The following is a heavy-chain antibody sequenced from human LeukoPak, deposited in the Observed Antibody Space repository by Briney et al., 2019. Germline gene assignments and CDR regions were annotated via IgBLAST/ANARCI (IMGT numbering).Heavy chain of an antibody. CDR3: ARDRGSSGAHAFDI. V-gene: IGHV3-30-3*01. D-gene: IGHD3-22*01. CDR2: ISYDGSNK. Sequence: PGGSLRLSCAASGFTFSSYAMHWVRQAPGKGLEWVAVISYDGSNKYYADSVKGRFTISRDNAKNSLYLQMNSLRAEDTAVYYCARDRGSSGAHAFDIWGQGTMVTVSS. CDR1: GFTFSSYA. J-gene: IGHJ3*02.